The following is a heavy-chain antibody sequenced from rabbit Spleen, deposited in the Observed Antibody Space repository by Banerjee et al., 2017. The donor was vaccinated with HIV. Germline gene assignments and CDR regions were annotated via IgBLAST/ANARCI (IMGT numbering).Heavy chain of an antibody. CDR1: GFSFSGSYY. D-gene: IGHD3-1*01. CDR2: IAAGGSDNT. CDR3: ARSPGSGWNNNYLGL. J-gene: IGHJ6*01. Sequence: QSLVESGGDLVQPGASLTLTCTASGFSFSGSYYVYWVRQAPGKGLEWIGCIAAGGSDNTYYASWAKGRFTISRTSSTTVTLQMTSLTAADMATYFCARSPGSGWNNNYLGLWGPGTLVTVS. V-gene: IGHV1S40*01.